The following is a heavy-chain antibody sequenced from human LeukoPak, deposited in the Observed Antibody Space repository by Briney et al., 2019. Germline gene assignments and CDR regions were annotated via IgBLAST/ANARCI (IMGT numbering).Heavy chain of an antibody. CDR2: IYYSGST. D-gene: IGHD5-12*01. Sequence: SETLSLTCTVSGGSISSGGYYWSWIRQPPGKGLEWIGYIYYSGSTYYNPSLKSRVTISVDTSKNQFSLKLSSVTAADTAVYYCARSSIYSGYDYWCFDLWGRGTLVTVSS. CDR1: GGSISSGGYY. V-gene: IGHV4-30-4*01. CDR3: ARSSIYSGYDYWCFDL. J-gene: IGHJ2*01.